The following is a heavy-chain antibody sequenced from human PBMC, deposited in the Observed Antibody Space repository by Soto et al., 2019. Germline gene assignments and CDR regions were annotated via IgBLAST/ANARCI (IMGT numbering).Heavy chain of an antibody. D-gene: IGHD3-3*01. CDR2: ISYDGSNK. CDR1: GFTFSSYG. J-gene: IGHJ3*02. CDR3: AKESGYSAYDAFDI. V-gene: IGHV3-30*18. Sequence: GGSLRLSCAASGFTFSSYGMHWVRQAPGKGLEWVAVISYDGSNKYYADSVKGRFTISRDNSKNTLYLQMNSLRAEDTAVYYRAKESGYSAYDAFDIWGQGTMVTVSS.